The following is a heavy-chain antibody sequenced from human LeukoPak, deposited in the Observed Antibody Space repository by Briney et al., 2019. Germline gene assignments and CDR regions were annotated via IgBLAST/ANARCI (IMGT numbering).Heavy chain of an antibody. J-gene: IGHJ4*02. CDR2: ISYDGSNK. V-gene: IGHV3-30*04. CDR3: ARDFSGQWLALYYFDY. CDR1: GFTFSSYA. Sequence: PGGSLRLSCAASGFTFSSYAMHWVRQAPGKGLEWVAVISYDGSNKYYADSVKGRFTISRDNSKNTLYLQMNSLRAEDTAVYYCARDFSGQWLALYYFDYWGQGTLVTVSS. D-gene: IGHD6-19*01.